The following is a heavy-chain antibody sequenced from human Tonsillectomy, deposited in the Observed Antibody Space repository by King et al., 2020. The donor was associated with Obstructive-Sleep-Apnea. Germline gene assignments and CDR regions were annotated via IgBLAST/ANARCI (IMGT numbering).Heavy chain of an antibody. CDR2: ISYRGTDT. D-gene: IGHD1-14*01. CDR1: KFTFSDYA. Sequence: VQLVESGGGVVQPGRSLRLSCAASKFTFSDYAMHWVRQAPGRGLEWVAIISYRGTDTFYGDSVKGRFTISRDNSKNTLYLQLNSLTPEDTAVYYCARDGTDRTLRLDYWGQGTLVTVSS. J-gene: IGHJ4*02. V-gene: IGHV3-30*04. CDR3: ARDGTDRTLRLDY.